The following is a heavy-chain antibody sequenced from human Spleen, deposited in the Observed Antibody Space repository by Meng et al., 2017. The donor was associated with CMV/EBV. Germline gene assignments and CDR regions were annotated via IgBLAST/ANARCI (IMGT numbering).Heavy chain of an antibody. CDR3: TRVVGGSPTR. CDR1: GFTFDDSG. J-gene: IGHJ1*01. D-gene: IGHD1-26*01. Sequence: LSCAASGFTFDDSGMSWVRQAPGKGLEWVSGINGNGGSADYADSVRGRFTTSRDNAANTLYLQMDSLRPEDTALYYCTRVVGGSPTRWGQGTLVTVSS. V-gene: IGHV3-20*04. CDR2: INGNGGSA.